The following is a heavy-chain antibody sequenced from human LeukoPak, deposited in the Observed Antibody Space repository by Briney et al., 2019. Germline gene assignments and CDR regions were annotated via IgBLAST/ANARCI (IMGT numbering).Heavy chain of an antibody. Sequence: GGSLRLSCAASAFSFSSYGMHWVRQAPGKGLEWVALIWYDGSNRYCGDSVKGRFTISRGNSKNTLYLQMNSLRAEDTAVYYCARRADDAFDIWGQGTMVTVSS. CDR2: IWYDGSNR. J-gene: IGHJ3*02. CDR3: ARRADDAFDI. CDR1: AFSFSSYG. V-gene: IGHV3-33*01.